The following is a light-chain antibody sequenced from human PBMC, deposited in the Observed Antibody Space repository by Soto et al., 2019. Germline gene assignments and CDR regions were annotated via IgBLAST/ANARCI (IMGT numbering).Light chain of an antibody. CDR3: AAWDDSLNAL. Sequence: QSVLTQPPSASGTPGQRVIISCSGSSSNIGSNTVNWYQQLPGTAPKLLIYSNNQRPSGVPDRFSGSKSGTSASLAISGLQSEDEADYYCAAWDDSLNALFGGGTKLTVL. CDR1: SSNIGSNT. J-gene: IGLJ2*01. CDR2: SNN. V-gene: IGLV1-44*01.